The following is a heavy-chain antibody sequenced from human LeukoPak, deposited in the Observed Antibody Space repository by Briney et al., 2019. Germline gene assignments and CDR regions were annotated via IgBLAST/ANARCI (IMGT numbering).Heavy chain of an antibody. J-gene: IGHJ4*02. CDR2: IYYSGST. V-gene: IGHV4-59*01. Sequence: SETLSLTCTVSGGSISSYYWSWIRQPPGKGLEWIGYIYYSGSTNYNPSLKSRVTISVDTSKNQFPLKLSSVTAADTAVYYCARGGIAVADRTYYFDYWGQGTLVTVSS. D-gene: IGHD6-19*01. CDR3: ARGGIAVADRTYYFDY. CDR1: GGSISSYY.